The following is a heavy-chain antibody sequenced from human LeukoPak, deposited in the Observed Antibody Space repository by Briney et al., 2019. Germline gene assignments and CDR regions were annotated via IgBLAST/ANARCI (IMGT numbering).Heavy chain of an antibody. CDR1: GFTFSSYD. V-gene: IGHV3-13*01. CDR3: ARSYGDPYYYYGMDV. CDR2: IGTAGDT. J-gene: IGHJ6*02. D-gene: IGHD4-17*01. Sequence: GGSLRLSCAASGFTFSSYDMHWVRQATGKGLEWVSAIGTAGDTYYPGSVKGRFTISRENAKNSLYLQMNSLRAGDTAVYYCARSYGDPYYYYGMDVWGQGTTVTVSS.